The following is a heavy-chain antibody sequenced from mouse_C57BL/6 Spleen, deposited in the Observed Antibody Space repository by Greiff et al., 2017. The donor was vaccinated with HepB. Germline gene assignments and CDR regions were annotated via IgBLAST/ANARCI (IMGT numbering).Heavy chain of an antibody. D-gene: IGHD1-1*01. Sequence: EVQLQQSGPELVKPGDSVKISCKASGYSFTGYFMNWVMQSHGKSLEWIGRINPYNGDTFYNQKFKGKATLTVDKSSSTAHMELRSLTSEDSAVYYCASEFLLPPYAMDYWGQGTSVTVSS. CDR1: GYSFTGYF. J-gene: IGHJ4*01. V-gene: IGHV1-20*01. CDR2: INPYNGDT. CDR3: ASEFLLPPYAMDY.